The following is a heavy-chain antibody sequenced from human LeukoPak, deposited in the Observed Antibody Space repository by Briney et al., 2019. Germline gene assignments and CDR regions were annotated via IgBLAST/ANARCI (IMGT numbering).Heavy chain of an antibody. CDR2: ISAYNGNT. V-gene: IGHV1-18*01. CDR1: GYTFTSYG. D-gene: IGHD3-3*01. CDR3: ARESVVGGEGDDFWSGYNWFDP. Sequence: ASVKVSCKASGYTFTSYGISWVRQAPGQGLEWMGWISAYNGNTNYAQKLQGRVTMTTDTSTSTAYMELRSLRSDDTAVYYCARESVVGGEGDDFWSGYNWFDPWGQGTLVTVSS. J-gene: IGHJ5*02.